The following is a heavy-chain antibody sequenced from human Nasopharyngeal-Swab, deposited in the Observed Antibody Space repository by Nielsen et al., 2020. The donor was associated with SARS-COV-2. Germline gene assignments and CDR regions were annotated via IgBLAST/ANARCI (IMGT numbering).Heavy chain of an antibody. V-gene: IGHV4-39*01. J-gene: IGHJ3*02. Sequence: RQAPGKGLEWIGSIYYSGSTYYNPSLKSRVTISVDTSKNQFSLKLSSVTAADTAVYYCARPTTGYSSGFDAFDIWGQGTMVTVSS. CDR3: ARPTTGYSSGFDAFDI. CDR2: IYYSGST. D-gene: IGHD6-19*01.